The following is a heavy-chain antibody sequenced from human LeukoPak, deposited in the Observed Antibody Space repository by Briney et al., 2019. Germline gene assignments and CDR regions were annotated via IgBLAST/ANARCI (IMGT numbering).Heavy chain of an antibody. J-gene: IGHJ4*02. Sequence: GGSLRLSCAASGFTFSSYGMSWVRQAPGKGLEWVSSISSSSSYIYYADSVKGRFTISRDNAKNSLYLQMNSLRAEDTAVYYCAKDGTSYYYIYYWGQGTLVTVSS. V-gene: IGHV3-21*01. CDR1: GFTFSSYG. CDR3: AKDGTSYYYIYY. D-gene: IGHD2/OR15-2a*01. CDR2: ISSSSSYI.